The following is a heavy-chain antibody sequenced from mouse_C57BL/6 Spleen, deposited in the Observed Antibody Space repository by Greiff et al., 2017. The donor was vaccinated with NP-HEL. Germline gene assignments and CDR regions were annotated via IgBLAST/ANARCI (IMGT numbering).Heavy chain of an antibody. CDR3: ARSSDSSGYGY. V-gene: IGHV1-55*01. CDR2: IYPGSGST. D-gene: IGHD3-2*02. CDR1: GYTFTSYW. Sequence: QVHVKQPGAELVKPGASVKMSCKASGYTFTSYWITWVKQRPGQGLEWIGDIYPGSGSTNYNEKFKSKATLTVDTSSSTAYMQLSSLTSEDSAVYYCARSSDSSGYGYWGQGTTLTVSS. J-gene: IGHJ2*01.